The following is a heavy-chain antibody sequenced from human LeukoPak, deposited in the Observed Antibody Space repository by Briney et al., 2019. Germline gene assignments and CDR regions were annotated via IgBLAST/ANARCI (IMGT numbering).Heavy chain of an antibody. J-gene: IGHJ4*02. CDR1: GGSIISYY. CDR3: ARDDYGDYRSEPPYFDY. V-gene: IGHV4-59*12. CDR2: VHYSGST. Sequence: SETLSLTCTVSGGSIISYYWTWIRQPPGKGLEWIGYVHYSGSTNYNPSLKSRVTISVDTSKNQFSLKLSSVTAADTAVYYCARDDYGDYRSEPPYFDYWGQGTLVTVSS. D-gene: IGHD4-17*01.